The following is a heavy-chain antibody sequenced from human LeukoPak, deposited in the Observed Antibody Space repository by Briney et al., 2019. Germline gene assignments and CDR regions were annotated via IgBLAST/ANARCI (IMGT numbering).Heavy chain of an antibody. D-gene: IGHD2-2*01. V-gene: IGHV1-46*01. CDR2: INPSGGST. CDR3: ARGIVVVPSAMGFDP. Sequence: ASVKVSCKASGYSFTTYYMHWVRQAPGQGLEWMGVINPSGGSTSFAQKFQARLTMTRDTSTSTVYMELSGLSSEDTAVYYCARGIVVVPSAMGFDPWGQGTLVTVSS. CDR1: GYSFTTYY. J-gene: IGHJ5*02.